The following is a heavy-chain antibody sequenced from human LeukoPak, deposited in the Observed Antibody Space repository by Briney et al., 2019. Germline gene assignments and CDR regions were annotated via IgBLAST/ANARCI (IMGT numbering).Heavy chain of an antibody. CDR1: GYTFTSYG. CDR3: ARDLYPIAVAGSFEWFDP. Sequence: GASVKVSCKASGYTFTSYGISWVRQAPGQGLEWMGWISAYNGNTNYAQKLQGRVTMTTDTSTSTAYMELRSLRSDDTAVYYCARDLYPIAVAGSFEWFDPWGQGTLVTVSS. CDR2: ISAYNGNT. V-gene: IGHV1-18*01. J-gene: IGHJ5*02. D-gene: IGHD6-19*01.